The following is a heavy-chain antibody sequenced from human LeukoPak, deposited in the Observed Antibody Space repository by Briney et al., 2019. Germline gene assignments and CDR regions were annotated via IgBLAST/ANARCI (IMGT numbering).Heavy chain of an antibody. CDR3: ARHNLQGKGAFDI. CDR2: ISYDGSNK. D-gene: IGHD4-11*01. CDR1: GFTFSSYA. Sequence: QPGRSLRLSCAASGFTFSSYAMHWVRQAPGKGLEWVAVISYDGSNKYYADSVKGRFTISRDNSKNTLYLQMNSLRAEDTAVYYCARHNLQGKGAFDIWGQGTMVTVSS. J-gene: IGHJ3*02. V-gene: IGHV3-30-3*01.